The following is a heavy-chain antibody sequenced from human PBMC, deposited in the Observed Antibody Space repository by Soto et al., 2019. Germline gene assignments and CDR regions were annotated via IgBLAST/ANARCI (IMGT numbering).Heavy chain of an antibody. J-gene: IGHJ6*02. CDR1: GYTFTSYA. D-gene: IGHD6-19*01. Sequence: ASVKVSCKASGYTFTSYAMHWVRQAPGQRLEWMGWINAGNGNTKYSQKFQGRVTITRDTSASTAYMELSSLRSGDTAVYYCARDLLSSGPGYYGMDVWGQGTTVTVSS. V-gene: IGHV1-3*01. CDR3: ARDLLSSGPGYYGMDV. CDR2: INAGNGNT.